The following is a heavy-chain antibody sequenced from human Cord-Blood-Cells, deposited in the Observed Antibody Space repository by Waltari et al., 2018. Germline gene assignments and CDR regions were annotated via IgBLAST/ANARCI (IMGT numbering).Heavy chain of an antibody. V-gene: IGHV1-3*01. D-gene: IGHD4-17*01. CDR1: GYTFTSYA. J-gene: IGHJ3*02. CDR3: ARTATVADAFDI. Sequence: QVQLVQSGAEVKKPGASVKVSCKASGYTFTSYAMHWVCQAPGQRLEWMGWINAGNGNTKYSQKFQGRVTITRDTSASTAYMELSSLRSEDTAVYYCARTATVADAFDIWGQGTMVTVSS. CDR2: INAGNGNT.